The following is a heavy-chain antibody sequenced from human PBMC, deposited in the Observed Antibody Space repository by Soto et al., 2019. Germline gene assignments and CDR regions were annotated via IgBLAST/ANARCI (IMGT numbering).Heavy chain of an antibody. CDR3: AKVADSSSWYNWFDP. CDR1: GFTFSSYG. D-gene: IGHD6-13*01. Sequence: LRLSCAASGFTFSSYGMHWVRQAPGKGLEWVAVMSYDGSNKYYADSVKGRFTISRDNSKNTLYLQMNSLRAEDTAVYYCAKVADSSSWYNWFDPWGQGTLVTVSS. J-gene: IGHJ5*02. CDR2: MSYDGSNK. V-gene: IGHV3-30*18.